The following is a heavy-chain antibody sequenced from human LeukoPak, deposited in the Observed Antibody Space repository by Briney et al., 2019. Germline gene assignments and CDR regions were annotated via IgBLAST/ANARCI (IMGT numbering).Heavy chain of an antibody. CDR3: ARSLTGGPYDAFDI. CDR2: INPNSGGT. Sequence: GASVKVSCKSSGYTFTGYYMHWVRQPPGQGLKWMGWINPNSGGTNDAQKFQGRVNMTRETSISTAYMELSRLRSDDTAVYYCARSLTGGPYDAFDIWGQGTMVTVSS. V-gene: IGHV1-2*02. CDR1: GYTFTGYY. J-gene: IGHJ3*02. D-gene: IGHD3-9*01.